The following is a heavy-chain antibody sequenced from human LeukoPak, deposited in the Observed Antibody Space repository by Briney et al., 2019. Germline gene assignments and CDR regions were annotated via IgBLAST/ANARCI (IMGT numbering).Heavy chain of an antibody. CDR3: AIRSSWYAFDY. D-gene: IGHD6-13*01. V-gene: IGHV4-59*01. Sequence: PSETPSLTCTVSGGSISSYYWSWIRQPPGKGLEWIGYIYYSGSTNYNPSLKSRVTISVDTSKNQFSLNLTSVTAADTAVYYCAIRSSWYAFDYWGQGTLVTVSS. J-gene: IGHJ4*02. CDR2: IYYSGST. CDR1: GGSISSYY.